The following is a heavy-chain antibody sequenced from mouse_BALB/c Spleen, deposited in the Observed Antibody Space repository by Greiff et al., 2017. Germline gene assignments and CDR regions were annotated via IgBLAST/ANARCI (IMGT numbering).Heavy chain of an antibody. CDR1: GYTFTDYE. V-gene: IGHV1-15*01. J-gene: IGHJ4*01. CDR3: TRLWLLP. D-gene: IGHD2-3*01. Sequence: QVQLKESGAELVRPGASVTLSCKASGYTFTDYEMHWVKQTPVHGLEWIGAIDPETGGTAYNQKFKGKATLTADKSSSTAYMELRSLTSEDSAVYYCTRLWLLPWGQGTSVTVSS. CDR2: IDPETGGT.